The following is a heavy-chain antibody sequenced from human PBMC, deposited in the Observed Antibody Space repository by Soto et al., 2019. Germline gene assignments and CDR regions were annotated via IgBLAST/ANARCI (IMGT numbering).Heavy chain of an antibody. Sequence: GSSVKVSCKASGYPFTSYGISWVRQAPGRGLEWMGWISAYNGNTNYAQKLQGRVTMTTDTSTSTAYMELRSPRSDDTAVYYCARDRVNIVASYAFDIWGQGTMVTVSS. CDR2: ISAYNGNT. J-gene: IGHJ3*02. D-gene: IGHD5-12*01. CDR3: ARDRVNIVASYAFDI. V-gene: IGHV1-18*01. CDR1: GYPFTSYG.